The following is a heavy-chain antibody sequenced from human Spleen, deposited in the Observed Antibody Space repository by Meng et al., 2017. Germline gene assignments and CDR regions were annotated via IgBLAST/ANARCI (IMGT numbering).Heavy chain of an antibody. CDR3: AKDRSLGY. D-gene: IGHD6-13*01. J-gene: IGHJ4*02. V-gene: IGHV3-23*01. CDR1: IHLYQL. CDR2: ITDSGGRT. Sequence: EVQLLESGGGLVQHGGVPETLLCSLCIHLYQLTSWVRQAPGKGLEWVSAITDSGGRTYYADSVKGRFTISRDNSKNTLSLQMNNLRAEDTAVYYCAKDRSLGYWGQGTLVTVSS.